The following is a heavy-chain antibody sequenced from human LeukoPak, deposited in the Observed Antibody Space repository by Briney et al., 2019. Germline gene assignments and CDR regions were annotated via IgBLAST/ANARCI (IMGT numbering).Heavy chain of an antibody. CDR3: AKGHFGAGHY. CDR1: GFTFGDYD. V-gene: IGHV3-43*02. Sequence: GGSLRLSCAASGFTFGDYDMHWFRQPPGRGLQWVSLITGDGGATSYAGSVESRFTISRDNSKNSLYLHMNSLTTEDTALYYCAKGHFGAGHYWGQGTLVTFPS. J-gene: IGHJ4*02. CDR2: ITGDGGAT. D-gene: IGHD3-3*01.